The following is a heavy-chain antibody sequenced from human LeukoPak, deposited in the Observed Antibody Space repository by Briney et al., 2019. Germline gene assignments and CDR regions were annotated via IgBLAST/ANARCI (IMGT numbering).Heavy chain of an antibody. CDR3: AKLRRRGYYDSSGYSLGHYFDY. Sequence: PGGSLRLSCAASGFTFSSYAMSWVRQAPGKGLEWVSAISGSGGSTYYADSVKGRFTISRDNSKNTLCLQMNSLRAEDTAVYYCAKLRRRGYYDSSGYSLGHYFDYWGQGTLVTVSS. CDR2: ISGSGGST. D-gene: IGHD3-22*01. J-gene: IGHJ4*02. CDR1: GFTFSSYA. V-gene: IGHV3-23*01.